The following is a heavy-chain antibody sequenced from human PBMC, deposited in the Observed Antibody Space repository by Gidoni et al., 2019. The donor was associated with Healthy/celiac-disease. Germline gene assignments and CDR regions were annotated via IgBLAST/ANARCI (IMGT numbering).Heavy chain of an antibody. CDR2: ISGSGGST. V-gene: IGHV3-23*01. CDR3: AKDYGDTKYYFDY. J-gene: IGHJ4*02. CDR1: GFPFSSYA. Sequence: EVPLLESGGGLVQPGGSLRLSCAASGFPFSSYAMSWVRQAPGKGLEWVAAISGSGGSTYYADSVKGRFTISRDNSKNTLYLQMNSLRAEDTAVYYCAKDYGDTKYYFDYWGQGTLVTVSS. D-gene: IGHD7-27*01.